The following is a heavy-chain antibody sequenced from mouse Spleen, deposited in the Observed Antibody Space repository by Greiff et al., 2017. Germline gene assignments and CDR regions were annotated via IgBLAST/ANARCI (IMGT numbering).Heavy chain of an antibody. V-gene: IGHV1-66*01. D-gene: IGHD4-1*01. CDR1: GYSFTSYY. J-gene: IGHJ3*01. CDR2: IYPGSGNT. Sequence: VQLQQSGPELVKPGASVKISCKASGYSFTSYYIHWVKQRPGQGLEWIGWIYPGSGNTKYNEKFKGKATLTADTSSSAAFIQLSSLTAENSTVYCGAKQSPLTGKGFAYWGQGTLVTVSA. CDR3: AKQSPLTGKGFAY.